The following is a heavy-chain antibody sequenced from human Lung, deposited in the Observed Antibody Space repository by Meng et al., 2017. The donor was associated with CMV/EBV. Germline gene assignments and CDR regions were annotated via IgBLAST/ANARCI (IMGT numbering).Heavy chain of an antibody. D-gene: IGHD1-14*01. CDR2: INPDSGTT. Sequence: ASVKVSCKASGYSFTGYFVNWVRQAPGQGLEWMGWINPDSGTTDYAPNFRGRVTMTRDTSINTAYMELSRLRSDDTAVYYCARSRPGSHYYYGMDFWGQGTPVTVSS. CDR1: GYSFTGYF. CDR3: ARSRPGSHYYYGMDF. V-gene: IGHV1-2*02. J-gene: IGHJ6*02.